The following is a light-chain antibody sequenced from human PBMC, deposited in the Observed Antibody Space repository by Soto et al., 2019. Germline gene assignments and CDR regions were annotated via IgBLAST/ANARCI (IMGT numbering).Light chain of an antibody. Sequence: EIVFTQSPGTLSLSPGERATLSCRASQSVSSSYLAWYQQKPGQAPRLLIYVASSRATGIPDRFSGSGSGTDFTLTISRLEPEDFAVYYCQQYGSSPRYTFGQGTKLEIK. CDR2: VAS. CDR1: QSVSSSY. V-gene: IGKV3-20*01. J-gene: IGKJ2*01. CDR3: QQYGSSPRYT.